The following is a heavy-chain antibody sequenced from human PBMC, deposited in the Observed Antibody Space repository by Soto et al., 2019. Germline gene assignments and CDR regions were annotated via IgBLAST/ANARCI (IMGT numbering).Heavy chain of an antibody. CDR2: IYYSGST. Sequence: SQTLSLTCTVSGGSISSGDYYWSWIRQPPRKGQEWIGYIYYSGSTYYTPSLKSRVAISVDTSRNQFSLKMSSVTAADTAVYYCAGGYCYDSSVVYAFEIWGQGTMVTVSS. D-gene: IGHD3-22*01. J-gene: IGHJ3*02. V-gene: IGHV4-30-4*01. CDR3: AGGYCYDSSVVYAFEI. CDR1: GGSISSGDYY.